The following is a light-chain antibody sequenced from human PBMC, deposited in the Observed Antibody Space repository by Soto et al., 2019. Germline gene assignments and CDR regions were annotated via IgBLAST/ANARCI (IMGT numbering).Light chain of an antibody. CDR3: QQYNNWPPRWT. Sequence: EIVMTQSPATLSVSPGERATLSCRASQSVSSNLAWYQQKPGQAPRLLIDGASTRATGIPARFSGSGSGTEFTLTLSSLQSEDFAVYYCQQYNNWPPRWTFAQGTKVDIK. CDR2: GAS. V-gene: IGKV3-15*01. CDR1: QSVSSN. J-gene: IGKJ1*01.